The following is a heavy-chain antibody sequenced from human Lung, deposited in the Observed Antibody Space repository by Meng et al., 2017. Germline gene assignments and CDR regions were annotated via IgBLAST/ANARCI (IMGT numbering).Heavy chain of an antibody. CDR2: INPSGST. V-gene: IGHV4-4*02. CDR1: SGSISSSNG. J-gene: IGHJ4*02. D-gene: IGHD5-12*01. CDR3: ARRGLWLDPQNFDY. Sequence: PGTWRPSGAPSLTSPVASGSISSSNGVSWVRPPPGKGLEWMGGINPSGSTNHNPSLKSRVTISVDKSKNQFSLKLSSVTAADTAVDYCARRGLWLDPQNFDYWGQGTLVTVSS.